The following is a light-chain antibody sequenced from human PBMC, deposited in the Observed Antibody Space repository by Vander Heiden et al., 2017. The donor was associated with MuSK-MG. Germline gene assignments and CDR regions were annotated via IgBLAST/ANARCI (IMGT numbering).Light chain of an antibody. CDR1: NLGVSK. CDR3: QAWDSSNLV. Sequence: SYELTQPPSVTVSTGQTASSTYSGDNLGVSKACWDQQKPGQYPVLVIYQDSKRAAGVPERFSGSNSGNTATLTISGTQAMDDVDYYGQAWDSSNLVFGGGTKMTVL. CDR2: QDS. J-gene: IGLJ2*01. V-gene: IGLV3-1*01.